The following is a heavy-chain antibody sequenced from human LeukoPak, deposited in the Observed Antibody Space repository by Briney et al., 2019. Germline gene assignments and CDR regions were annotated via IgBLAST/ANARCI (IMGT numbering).Heavy chain of an antibody. CDR2: TSSSGSTI. J-gene: IGHJ4*02. CDR3: ARDLTYDSSGYPGGFDY. V-gene: IGHV3-11*01. D-gene: IGHD3-22*01. CDR1: GFTFSDYY. Sequence: GGSLRLSCAASGFTFSDYYMSWIRQAPGKGLEWVSYTSSSGSTIYYADSVKGRFTISRDNAKNSLYLQMSSLRAEDTAVYYCARDLTYDSSGYPGGFDYWGQGTLVTVSS.